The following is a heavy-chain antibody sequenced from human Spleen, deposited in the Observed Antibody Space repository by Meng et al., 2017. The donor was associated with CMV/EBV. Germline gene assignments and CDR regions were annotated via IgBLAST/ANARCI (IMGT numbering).Heavy chain of an antibody. J-gene: IGHJ5*02. D-gene: IGHD3-10*01. CDR2: IYPGDSDT. CDR1: GYNFATYW. V-gene: IGHV5-51*01. Sequence: KVSCKGYGYNFATYWIAWVRQMSGKGLEWMGIIYPGDSDTRYNPSFQGQVTISADKSMSTAYLHWSSLKASDTAIYYCARHAVFYYGSESHFDPWGQGTLVTVSS. CDR3: ARHAVFYYGSESHFDP.